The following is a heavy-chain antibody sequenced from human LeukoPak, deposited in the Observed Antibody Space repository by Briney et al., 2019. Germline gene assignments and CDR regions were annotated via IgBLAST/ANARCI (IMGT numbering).Heavy chain of an antibody. CDR2: IGWSDSAI. Sequence: GGSLRLSCAASGFTFSTYTMNWVRQAPGKELEWISYIGWSDSAIFYADSVKGRFTISRDSAKNSLFLQMNSLSDEDTAVYYCARDHQWSFDSWGQGTLVTVSS. D-gene: IGHD2-15*01. CDR3: ARDHQWSFDS. CDR1: GFTFSTYT. V-gene: IGHV3-48*02. J-gene: IGHJ4*02.